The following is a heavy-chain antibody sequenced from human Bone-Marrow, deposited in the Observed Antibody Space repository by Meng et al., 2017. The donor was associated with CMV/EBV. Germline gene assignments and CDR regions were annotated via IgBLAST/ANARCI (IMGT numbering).Heavy chain of an antibody. V-gene: IGHV3-49*04. CDR2: IRSKAYGGTT. CDR3: TRDGLPMGGMDV. J-gene: IGHJ6*02. CDR1: GFTFSSYA. D-gene: IGHD3-10*01. Sequence: GESLKISCAASGFTFSSYAMSWVRQAPGKGLEWVGFIRSKAYGGTTEYAASVKGRFTISRDDSKSIAYLQMNSLKTEDTAVYYCTRDGLPMGGMDVWGQGTTVTVSS.